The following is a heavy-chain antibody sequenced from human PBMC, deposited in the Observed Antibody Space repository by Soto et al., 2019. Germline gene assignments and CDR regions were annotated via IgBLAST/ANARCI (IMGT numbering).Heavy chain of an antibody. V-gene: IGHV4-39*02. D-gene: IGHD1-1*01. CDR2: IYYSGST. CDR1: GGSISSSSYY. CDR3: ARDEERQGDFYYFDY. J-gene: IGHJ4*02. Sequence: SETLSLTCTVSGGSISSSSYYWGWIRQPPGKGLEWIGSIYYSGSTYYNPSLKSRVTISVDTSKNQFSLQLNSVTPEDTAVYYCARDEERQGDFYYFDYWGQGTLVTVSS.